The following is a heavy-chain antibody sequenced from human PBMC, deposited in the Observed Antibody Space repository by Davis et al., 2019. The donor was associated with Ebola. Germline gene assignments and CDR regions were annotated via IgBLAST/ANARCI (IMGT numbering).Heavy chain of an antibody. D-gene: IGHD3-10*01. CDR1: GGSFSGYY. CDR3: ARWGFGEDHDMDV. J-gene: IGHJ6*02. V-gene: IGHV4-59*01. CDR2: IYYSGST. Sequence: PPETLSLTCAVYGGSFSGYYWSWIRQPPGKGLEWIGYIYYSGSTNYNPSLKSRVTISVDTSKNQFSLKLSSVTAADTAVYYCARWGFGEDHDMDVWGQGTTVTVSS.